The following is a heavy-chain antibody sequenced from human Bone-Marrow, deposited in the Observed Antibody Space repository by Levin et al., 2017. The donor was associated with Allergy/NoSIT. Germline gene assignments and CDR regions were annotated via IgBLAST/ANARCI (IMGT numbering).Heavy chain of an antibody. CDR3: ARVIHSGGDYVGVDGAFDS. V-gene: IGHV1-18*01. CDR2: ISAYNGNT. CDR1: GYTFTSYG. J-gene: IGHJ3*02. D-gene: IGHD2-21*02. Sequence: ASVKVSCKASGYTFTSYGISWVRQAPGQGLEWMGWISAYNGNTNYAQKLQGRVTMTTDTSTSTAYMELRSLRSDDTAVYYCARVIHSGGDYVGVDGAFDSWGQGTMVTVSS.